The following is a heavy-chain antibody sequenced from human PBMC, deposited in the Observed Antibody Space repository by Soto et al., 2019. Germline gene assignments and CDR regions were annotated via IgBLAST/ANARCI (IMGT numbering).Heavy chain of an antibody. CDR1: GFTFSTYG. Sequence: GGSLILSCEASGFTFSTYGMHWVRQAPGKGLEWVAIISYDENTKYYADSLKGRFTISRDNSKNTLYLDINNVTPEDTAVYYCAKEVLAAGQGWFDPWGQGTLVTVSS. CDR3: AKEVLAAGQGWFDP. CDR2: ISYDENTK. V-gene: IGHV3-30*18. D-gene: IGHD6-13*01. J-gene: IGHJ5*02.